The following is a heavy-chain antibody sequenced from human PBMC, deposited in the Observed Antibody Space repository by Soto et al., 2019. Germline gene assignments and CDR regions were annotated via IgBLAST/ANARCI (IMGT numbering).Heavy chain of an antibody. CDR3: ARIGNPDASLYFDY. CDR1: GGSISIGVYY. CDR2: TYHTGST. V-gene: IGHV4-31*03. J-gene: IGHJ4*02. Sequence: QVQLQESGPGLVKPSQTLSLTCTVSGGSISIGVYYWNWIRQHPGKGLEWIGYTYHTGSTYYNPSLESRVTISVDPSKNQFSLKLSSVTAADTAVYYCARIGNPDASLYFDYWGQGALVTVPS.